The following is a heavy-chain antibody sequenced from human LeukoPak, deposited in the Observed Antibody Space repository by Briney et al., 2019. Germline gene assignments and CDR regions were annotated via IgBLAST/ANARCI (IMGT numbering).Heavy chain of an antibody. V-gene: IGHV4-59*08. J-gene: IGHJ6*02. Sequence: SETLSLTCTVSGGSISGYYWSWIRQPPGKGLEWIGYIYYSGSTDYNPSLKSRVTISVDTSKNQFSLRLTSVTAADTAVYYCARNTWNDHYYAMDVWGQGTTVTVSS. CDR2: IYYSGST. CDR1: GGSISGYY. D-gene: IGHD1-20*01. CDR3: ARNTWNDHYYAMDV.